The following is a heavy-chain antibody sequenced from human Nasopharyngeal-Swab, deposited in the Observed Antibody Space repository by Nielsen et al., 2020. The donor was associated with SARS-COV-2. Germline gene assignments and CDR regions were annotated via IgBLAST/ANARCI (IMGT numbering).Heavy chain of an antibody. J-gene: IGHJ4*02. V-gene: IGHV3-30-3*02. CDR2: ISFDGSTK. CDR3: ASSVTMFLYYFDY. D-gene: IGHD3-10*02. CDR1: GFTFSSYA. Sequence: GESLKISCAASGFTFSSYAMHWVRQAPGKGLEWVAVISFDGSTKYYADSVKGRFTISRDNAKNSLYLQMNSLRAEDTAVYYCASSVTMFLYYFDYWGQGTLVTVSS.